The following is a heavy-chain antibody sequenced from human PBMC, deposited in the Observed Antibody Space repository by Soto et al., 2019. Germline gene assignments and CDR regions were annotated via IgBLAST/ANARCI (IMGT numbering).Heavy chain of an antibody. V-gene: IGHV4-59*08. CDR2: IYYSGST. CDR3: ARRDYDYIWGSYPTVVGYYYYYMDV. J-gene: IGHJ6*03. CDR1: GGSISSYY. Sequence: PSETLSLTCTVSGGSISSYYWSWIRQPPGKGLEWIGYIYYSGSTNYNPSLKSRVTISVDTSKNQSSLKLSSVTAADTAVYYCARRDYDYIWGSYPTVVGYYYYYMDVWGKGTTVTVSS. D-gene: IGHD3-16*01.